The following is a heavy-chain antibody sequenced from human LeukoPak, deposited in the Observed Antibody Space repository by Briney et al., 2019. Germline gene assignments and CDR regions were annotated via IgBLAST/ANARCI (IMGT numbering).Heavy chain of an antibody. CDR2: ISGSGGST. D-gene: IGHD3-9*01. Sequence: GGSLGLSCAASGFTYSSYAMSWVRQAPGKGLEWVSAISGSGGSTYYADSVKGRFTISRDNSKNTLYLQMNSLRAEDTAVYYCAKEGANYDILTGYYSVGSFDYWGQGTLVTVSS. J-gene: IGHJ4*02. CDR1: GFTYSSYA. V-gene: IGHV3-23*01. CDR3: AKEGANYDILTGYYSVGSFDY.